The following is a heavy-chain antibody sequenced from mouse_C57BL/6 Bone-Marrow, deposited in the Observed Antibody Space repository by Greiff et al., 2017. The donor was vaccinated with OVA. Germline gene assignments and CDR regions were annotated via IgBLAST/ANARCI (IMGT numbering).Heavy chain of an antibody. Sequence: VQLQQSGAELVRPGASVKLSCTASGFNIKDDYMHWVKQRPEQGLEWIGWIDPENGDTEYASKFQGKATITADTSSNTAYLQLSSLTSEDTAVYYCTTDYCDYGGFADWGQGTLVTVSA. D-gene: IGHD2-4*01. CDR3: TTDYCDYGGFAD. V-gene: IGHV14-4*01. CDR2: IDPENGDT. CDR1: GFNIKDDY. J-gene: IGHJ3*01.